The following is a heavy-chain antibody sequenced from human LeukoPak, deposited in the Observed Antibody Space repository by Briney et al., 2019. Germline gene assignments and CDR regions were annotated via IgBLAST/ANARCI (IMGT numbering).Heavy chain of an antibody. Sequence: ASVKVSCKASGYTFTSYGISWVRQAPGQGLEWMGWISAYNGNTNYAQKLQGRVTMTTDTSTSTAYMELRSLRSDDTAVYYCARVYYDFWSGYLFDYWGQGTLVTVSS. D-gene: IGHD3-3*01. CDR1: GYTFTSYG. CDR3: ARVYYDFWSGYLFDY. V-gene: IGHV1-18*01. J-gene: IGHJ4*02. CDR2: ISAYNGNT.